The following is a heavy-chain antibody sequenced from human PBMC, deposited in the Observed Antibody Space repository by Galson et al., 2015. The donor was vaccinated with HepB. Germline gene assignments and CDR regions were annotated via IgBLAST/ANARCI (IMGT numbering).Heavy chain of an antibody. CDR1: GFTFSGFW. Sequence: SLRLSCAASGFTFSGFWMTWVRQAAGRGLEWVANIQKDGSERNYVDSVKGRFTISSDNAERSLYLQMNSLRADDTAVYYWATNRGSLEFGGQGALVTVSS. V-gene: IGHV3-7*03. CDR2: IQKDGSER. CDR3: ATNRGSLEF. D-gene: IGHD7-27*01. J-gene: IGHJ4*02.